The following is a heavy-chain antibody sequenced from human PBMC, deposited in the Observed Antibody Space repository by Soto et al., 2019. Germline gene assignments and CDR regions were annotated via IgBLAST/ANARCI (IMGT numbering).Heavy chain of an antibody. CDR2: IYTSGRT. CDR3: ARSGNSGSSPHDS. CDR1: GGSISSYY. J-gene: IGHJ4*02. Sequence: QVQLQESGPGLVKPSETLSLTCTVSGGSISSYYWSWIRQPAGKGLEWIGRIYTSGRTNFNPSLKSRVTMSVDTSKNQFSLKVTSVTAADTAVYYCARSGNSGSSPHDSWGRGTLVTVSS. D-gene: IGHD5-12*01. V-gene: IGHV4-4*07.